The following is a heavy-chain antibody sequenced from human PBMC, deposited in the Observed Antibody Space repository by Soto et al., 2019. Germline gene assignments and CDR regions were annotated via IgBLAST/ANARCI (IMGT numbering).Heavy chain of an antibody. CDR1: GGSISSGGYY. CDR2: IYYSGST. J-gene: IGHJ6*02. V-gene: IGHV4-31*03. D-gene: IGHD3-10*01. Sequence: SETLSLTCTVSGGSISSGGYYWIWIRQHPGKVLEWIGYIYYSGSTYYNPSLKSRVTISVDTSKNQFSLKLSSVTAAGTAVYYCASYGSGHYYYYGMDVWGQGTTVTVSS. CDR3: ASYGSGHYYYYGMDV.